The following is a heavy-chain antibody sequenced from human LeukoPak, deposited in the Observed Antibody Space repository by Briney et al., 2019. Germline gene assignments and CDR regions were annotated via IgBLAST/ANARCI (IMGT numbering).Heavy chain of an antibody. CDR1: GFTFDDYA. CDR3: AALGITMIGGV. D-gene: IGHD3-10*02. J-gene: IGHJ6*04. CDR2: ISWDGGST. V-gene: IGHV3-43D*03. Sequence: GGSLRLSCAASGFTFDDYAMHWVRQAPGKGLEWVSLISWDGGSTYYADSVKGRFTISRDNAKNSLYLQMNSLRAEDTAVYYCAALGITMIGGVWGKGTTVTISS.